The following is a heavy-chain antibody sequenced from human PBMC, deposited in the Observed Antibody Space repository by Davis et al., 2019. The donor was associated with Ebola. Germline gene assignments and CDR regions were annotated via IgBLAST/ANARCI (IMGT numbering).Heavy chain of an antibody. CDR1: GGSFSGYY. CDR3: ARTPQYTSYGSYFDY. Sequence: SETLSLTCAVYGGSFSGYYWSWIRQPPGRGLEWIGEINHRGSTNYNPSLKSRVTISVDTSKNQFSLKVTSVTAADTAVYYCARTPQYTSYGSYFDYWGQGALVTVSS. D-gene: IGHD1-26*01. V-gene: IGHV4-34*01. J-gene: IGHJ4*02. CDR2: INHRGST.